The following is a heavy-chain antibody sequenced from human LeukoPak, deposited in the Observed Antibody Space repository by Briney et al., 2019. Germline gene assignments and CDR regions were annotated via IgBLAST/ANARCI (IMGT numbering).Heavy chain of an antibody. Sequence: PGGSLRLSCAASGFTFSSYWMSWVRQAPGKGREWVANIKQDGSEKYYVDSVKGRFTISRDNAKNSLYLQMNSLRAEDTAVYYCARSPDIVVVVAATCFDYWGQGTLVTVSS. J-gene: IGHJ4*02. V-gene: IGHV3-7*01. D-gene: IGHD2-15*01. CDR3: ARSPDIVVVVAATCFDY. CDR2: IKQDGSEK. CDR1: GFTFSSYW.